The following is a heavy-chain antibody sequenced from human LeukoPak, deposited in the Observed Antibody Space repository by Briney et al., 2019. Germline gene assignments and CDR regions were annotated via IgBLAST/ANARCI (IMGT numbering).Heavy chain of an antibody. J-gene: IGHJ4*02. V-gene: IGHV3-30*02. D-gene: IGHD3-10*01. Sequence: GGSLRLSCAASGFTFSSYGMHWVRQAPGKGLEWVAFIRYDGSNKYYADSVKGRFTISRDNSKNTLYLQMNSLRAEDTAVYYCAKDLWDYYGSGGDWGQGTLVTVSS. CDR1: GFTFSSYG. CDR3: AKDLWDYYGSGGD. CDR2: IRYDGSNK.